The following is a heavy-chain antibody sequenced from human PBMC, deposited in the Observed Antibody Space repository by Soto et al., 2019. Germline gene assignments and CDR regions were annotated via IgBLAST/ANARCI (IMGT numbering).Heavy chain of an antibody. CDR2: ISGSGGST. CDR3: ANYMVQAVIALYIDS. V-gene: IGHV3-23*01. Sequence: GGSLRLSCAASGFTFSSYAMSWVRQAPGKGLEWVSAISGSGGSTYYADSVKGRFTISRDNSKNTLYLQMNSLRAEDTTVYYNANYMVQAVIALYIDSRGQVTLIT. J-gene: IGHJ4*02. D-gene: IGHD3-10*01. CDR1: GFTFSSYA.